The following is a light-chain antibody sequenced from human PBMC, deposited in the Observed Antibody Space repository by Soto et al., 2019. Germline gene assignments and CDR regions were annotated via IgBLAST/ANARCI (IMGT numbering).Light chain of an antibody. CDR3: QQYKVYSQT. V-gene: IGKV1-5*01. CDR2: DAS. CDR1: QYMTNW. Sequence: DIQMTHSPSTLSASVGDSVTITFRSSQYMTNWLALYQQKPGKAPKLLIYDASTLESGVPSRFSGSGYGTEFTLTISSLQPDDFATYYCQQYKVYSQTFGQGTKVDIK. J-gene: IGKJ1*01.